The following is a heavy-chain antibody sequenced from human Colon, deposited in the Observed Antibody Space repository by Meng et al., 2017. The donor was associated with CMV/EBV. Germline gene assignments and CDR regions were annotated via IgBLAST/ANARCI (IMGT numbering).Heavy chain of an antibody. CDR3: ARAHTIFGVVEPSDY. V-gene: IGHV3-21*06. CDR1: GFTFSTYS. CDR2: ISHSSDT. J-gene: IGHJ4*02. Sequence: GESLKISCAASGFTFSTYSLNWVRQAPGKGLEWVSSISHSSDTYYADSVKGRFTLSRDNTQNSVYLQLNSLTAEDTAVYYCARAHTIFGVVEPSDYWGQGTLVTVSS. D-gene: IGHD3-3*01.